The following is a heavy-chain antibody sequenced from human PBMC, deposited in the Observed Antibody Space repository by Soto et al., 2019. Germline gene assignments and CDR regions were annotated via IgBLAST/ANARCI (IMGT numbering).Heavy chain of an antibody. D-gene: IGHD1-1*01. CDR1: GFNLGSYW. CDR2: INDYGTTI. V-gene: IGHV3-74*01. Sequence: EVQLVESGGGLVQPGGSLRLSCAVSGFNLGSYWMHCVRQAPGKGLVWVSRINDYGTTINYAESVEGRFTISRDDAKSEVYLQMNNLRAEDTAVYYCARGGLEPFDYWGQGALVTVPS. J-gene: IGHJ4*02. CDR3: ARGGLEPFDY.